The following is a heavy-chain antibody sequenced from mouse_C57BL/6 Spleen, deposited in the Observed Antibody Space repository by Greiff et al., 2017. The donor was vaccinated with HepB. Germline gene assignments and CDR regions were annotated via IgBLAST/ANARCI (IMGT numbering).Heavy chain of an antibody. Sequence: EVQLQQSGPELVKPGASVKISCKASGYTFTDYYMNWVKQSHGKSLEWIGDINPNNGGTSYNQKFKGKATLTVDKSSSTAYMELRSLTSEDSAVYYCARSRLGRNDGYYDYAMDYWGQGTSVTVSS. CDR1: GYTFTDYY. CDR2: INPNNGGT. V-gene: IGHV1-26*01. J-gene: IGHJ4*01. CDR3: ARSRLGRNDGYYDYAMDY. D-gene: IGHD2-3*01.